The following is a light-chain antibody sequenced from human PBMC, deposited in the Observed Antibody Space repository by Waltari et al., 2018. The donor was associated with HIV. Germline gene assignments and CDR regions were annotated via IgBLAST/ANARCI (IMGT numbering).Light chain of an antibody. CDR1: QSVSSG. J-gene: IGKJ1*01. CDR2: GSS. V-gene: IGKV3-15*01. CDR3: QQYNNWPWT. Sequence: EIVMTQSPATLSVSPGERPTLSCRASQSVSSGVAWFQHNPGQGPRLLMSGSSISATDIPARFSGSGSGTEVTLTINNLQSEDFAIYYCQQYNNWPWTFGQVTKVEI.